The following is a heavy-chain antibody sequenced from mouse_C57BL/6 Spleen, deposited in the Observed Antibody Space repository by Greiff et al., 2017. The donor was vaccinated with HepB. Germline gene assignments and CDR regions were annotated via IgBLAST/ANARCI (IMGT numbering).Heavy chain of an antibody. J-gene: IGHJ4*01. CDR1: GYTFTDYN. Sequence: EVQLQESGPELVKPGASVKIPCKASGYTFTDYNMDWVKQSHGKSLEWIGDINPNNGGTIYNQKFKGKATLTVDKSSSTAYMELRSLTSEDTAVYYCARGGYDYDGGYAMDYWGQGTSVTVSS. V-gene: IGHV1-18*01. CDR3: ARGGYDYDGGYAMDY. CDR2: INPNNGGT. D-gene: IGHD2-4*01.